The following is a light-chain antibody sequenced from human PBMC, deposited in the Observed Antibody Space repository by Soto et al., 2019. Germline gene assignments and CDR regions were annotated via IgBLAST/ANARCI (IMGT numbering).Light chain of an antibody. Sequence: DIQMTQSPYSLSASVGDRVTITCRASQSISSYLNWYQQKPGKAPKLLIYAASSLQSGVPSRFSGSGSGTDFTLTISSLQPEDFATYYCQQSYSTPRTFGQGIKVDI. CDR3: QQSYSTPRT. V-gene: IGKV1-39*01. CDR1: QSISSY. J-gene: IGKJ1*01. CDR2: AAS.